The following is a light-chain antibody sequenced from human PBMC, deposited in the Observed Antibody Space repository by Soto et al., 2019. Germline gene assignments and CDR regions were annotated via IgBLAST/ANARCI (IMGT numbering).Light chain of an antibody. V-gene: IGKV3-11*01. Sequence: EIVLTQSPATLSLSPGERATLSCRASQSVSSYLAWYQQKPGQAPRLLIYDASNRATGIPARFSGSGSGTDFTLTISRLETEDFAVYYCQQRSNWPWTFGQGTKLDIK. J-gene: IGKJ1*01. CDR3: QQRSNWPWT. CDR1: QSVSSY. CDR2: DAS.